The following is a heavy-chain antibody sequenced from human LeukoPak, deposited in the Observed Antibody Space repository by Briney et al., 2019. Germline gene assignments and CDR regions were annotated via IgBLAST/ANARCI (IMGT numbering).Heavy chain of an antibody. CDR3: ARDFDYPRGKYCSGTSCYNNIDY. CDR2: ISSSSSYI. V-gene: IGHV3-21*01. CDR1: GFTFSSYS. J-gene: IGHJ4*02. Sequence: GGSLRLSCAASGFTFSSYSMNWVRQAPGKGLEWASSISSSSSYIYYADSVKGRFTISRDNAKNSLYLQMNSLRAEDTAVYYCARDFDYPRGKYCSGTSCYNNIDYWGQGTLVTVSS. D-gene: IGHD2-2*02.